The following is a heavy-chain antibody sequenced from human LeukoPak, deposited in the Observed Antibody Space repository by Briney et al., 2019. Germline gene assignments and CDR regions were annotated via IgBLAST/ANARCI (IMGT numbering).Heavy chain of an antibody. Sequence: PGGSLRLSCAASEFNFNTDAMGWVRQAPGKGLEWVSLISGSGSVTYYADSVKGRFIISRDNSKNTLSLQMNSLRADDTGVYYCAKVASGLQNFDAGKHFDSWGQGTLVTVSS. CDR1: EFNFNTDA. V-gene: IGHV3-23*01. CDR2: ISGSGSVT. D-gene: IGHD3-9*01. J-gene: IGHJ4*02. CDR3: AKVASGLQNFDAGKHFDS.